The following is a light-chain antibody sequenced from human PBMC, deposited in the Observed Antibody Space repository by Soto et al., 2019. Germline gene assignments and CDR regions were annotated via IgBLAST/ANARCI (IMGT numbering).Light chain of an antibody. CDR1: SSDVGGYDF. CDR3: CSYAGSYTL. Sequence: QSVLTQPRSVSGSPGQSVTISCTGTSSDVGGYDFVSWYQQYPGKVPKLIIYDVTQRPSGVPDRFSASKSDNTASLTISGLQAEDEAEYYCCSYAGSYTLFGGGTKLTVL. J-gene: IGLJ2*01. V-gene: IGLV2-11*01. CDR2: DVT.